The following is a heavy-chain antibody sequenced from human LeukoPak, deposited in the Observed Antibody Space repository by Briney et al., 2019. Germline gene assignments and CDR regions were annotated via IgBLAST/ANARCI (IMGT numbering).Heavy chain of an antibody. J-gene: IGHJ2*01. Sequence: GGSLRLSCAASGFTFSSYAMSWVRQAPGKGLEWVGRIKSKTDGGTTDYAAPVKGRFTISRDDSKNTLYLQMNSLKTEDTAVYYCTTLTERYSSGWYLYFDLWGRGTLVTVSS. D-gene: IGHD6-19*01. CDR1: GFTFSSYA. CDR3: TTLTERYSSGWYLYFDL. CDR2: IKSKTDGGTT. V-gene: IGHV3-15*01.